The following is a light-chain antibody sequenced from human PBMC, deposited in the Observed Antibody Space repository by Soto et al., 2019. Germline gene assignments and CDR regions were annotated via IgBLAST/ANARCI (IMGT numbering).Light chain of an antibody. CDR1: SSDVGGYNY. CDR2: DVS. Sequence: QSALTQPASVSGSPGHSITISCTGTSSDVGGYNYVSWYQQHPGKAPKLMIYDVSNRPSGVSNRFSGSKSGNTASLTISGLQAEDEADYYCSSYTSSSTLVVFGGGTKVTVL. V-gene: IGLV2-14*01. CDR3: SSYTSSSTLVV. J-gene: IGLJ2*01.